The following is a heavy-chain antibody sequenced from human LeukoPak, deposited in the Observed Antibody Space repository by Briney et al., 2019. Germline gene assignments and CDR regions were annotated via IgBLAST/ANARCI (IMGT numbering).Heavy chain of an antibody. CDR2: IRYDGSNK. D-gene: IGHD6-25*01. Sequence: PGGSLRLSCAASGFTFSSYGMHWVRQAPGKGLEWVAFIRYDGSNKYYADSVKGRFTISRDNSKNTLYLQMNSLRAEDTAVYYCAKDFYSSDYYYYMDVWGKGTTVTVSS. CDR3: AKDFYSSDYYYYMDV. CDR1: GFTFSSYG. V-gene: IGHV3-30*02. J-gene: IGHJ6*03.